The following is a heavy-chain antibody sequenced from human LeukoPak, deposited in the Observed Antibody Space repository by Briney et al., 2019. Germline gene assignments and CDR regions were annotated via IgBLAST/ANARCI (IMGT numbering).Heavy chain of an antibody. CDR3: ARGYSYGYELDN. Sequence: ASVKVSCKASGFTFTGYYIHWVRQAPGQGLEWMGWINPNSGGTNYAQKFQGRVTLTRDTSISTAYMELSRLRSDDTAVYYCARGYSYGYELDNWGQGTLVTVSS. V-gene: IGHV1-2*02. D-gene: IGHD5-18*01. CDR1: GFTFTGYY. J-gene: IGHJ4*02. CDR2: INPNSGGT.